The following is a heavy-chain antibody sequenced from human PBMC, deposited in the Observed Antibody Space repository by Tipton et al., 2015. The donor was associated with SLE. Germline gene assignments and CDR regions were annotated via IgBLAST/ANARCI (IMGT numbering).Heavy chain of an antibody. Sequence: TLSLTCAVYGGSFSGYYWSWIRQPPGKGLEWIGEINHSGSTNYNPSLKSRVPISVDTSKNQFSLKLRSVTAADTAVYYCARAWRGRDYFDYWGQGTLVTVSS. CDR2: INHSGST. CDR1: GGSFSGYY. J-gene: IGHJ4*02. CDR3: ARAWRGRDYFDY. V-gene: IGHV4-34*01. D-gene: IGHD3-16*01.